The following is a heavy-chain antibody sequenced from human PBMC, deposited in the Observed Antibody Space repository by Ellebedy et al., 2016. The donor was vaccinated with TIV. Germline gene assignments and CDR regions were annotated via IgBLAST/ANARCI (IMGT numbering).Heavy chain of an antibody. CDR1: GFTFTSFG. Sequence: ASVKVSCKASGFTFTSFGISWVRQAPGHGLEWMGWISVYNGDTKYAKKLQGRVTMTTDTSTATAYMELRSLTSDDTSVYYCARVGWGYSGGEEYWGQGALVIVSS. D-gene: IGHD5-12*01. J-gene: IGHJ4*02. CDR2: ISVYNGDT. V-gene: IGHV1-18*01. CDR3: ARVGWGYSGGEEY.